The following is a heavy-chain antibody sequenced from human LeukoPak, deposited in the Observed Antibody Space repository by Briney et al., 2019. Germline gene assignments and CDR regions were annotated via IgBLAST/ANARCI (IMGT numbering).Heavy chain of an antibody. J-gene: IGHJ6*03. Sequence: ASVKVSCKASGYTFSGYYMHWVRQAPGQGLEWVGWINPNSGGTNYAQKFQGRVTMTRDTSISTAHMELSRLLSGDTAVYYCARQMEDKSLVWIGELRKYYYYYMDVWGKGTTVTVSS. CDR1: GYTFSGYY. CDR2: INPNSGGT. D-gene: IGHD3-10*01. V-gene: IGHV1-2*02. CDR3: ARQMEDKSLVWIGELRKYYYYYMDV.